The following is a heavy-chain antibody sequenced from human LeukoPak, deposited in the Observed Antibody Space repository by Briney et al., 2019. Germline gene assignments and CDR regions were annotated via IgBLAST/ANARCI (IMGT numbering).Heavy chain of an antibody. V-gene: IGHV4-34*01. CDR2: INQSGST. J-gene: IGHJ5*02. D-gene: IGHD2-2*01. CDR3: ARDGDIVVVPAHRRGFDP. CDR1: GGSFSAYY. Sequence: PSETLSLTCAVYGGSFSAYYWNWIRQPPGKGLEWIGEINQSGSTKYNPSLKSRVFISLDTSKNQFSLKLSSVTAADTAVYYCARDGDIVVVPAHRRGFDPWGQGTLVTVSS.